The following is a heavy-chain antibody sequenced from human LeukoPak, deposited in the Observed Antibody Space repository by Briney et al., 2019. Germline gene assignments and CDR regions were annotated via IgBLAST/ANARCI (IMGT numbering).Heavy chain of an antibody. CDR1: GFTFSSYA. CDR2: ISYDGSNK. D-gene: IGHD3-22*01. Sequence: PGRSLRLSCAASGFTFSSYAMHWVRQAPGKGLEWVAVISYDGSNKYYADSVKGRFTISRDNSKNTLYLQMNSLRAEDTAVYYCAKVGAYYYDSSGYYDYWGQGTLVTVSS. J-gene: IGHJ4*02. V-gene: IGHV3-30*04. CDR3: AKVGAYYYDSSGYYDY.